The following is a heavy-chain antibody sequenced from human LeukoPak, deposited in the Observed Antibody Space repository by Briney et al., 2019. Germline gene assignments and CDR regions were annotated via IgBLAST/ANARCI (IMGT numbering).Heavy chain of an antibody. CDR2: ISDTGGST. CDR3: AKDRSHVYFDY. Sequence: GGSLRLSCAASGFTFSSYVMNWVRQAPGKGLEWVSGISDTGGSTYYADSVKGRFTISRDNSKNTLYLQMISLRAEDTAVYYCAKDRSHVYFDYWGQGTLVTVSS. V-gene: IGHV3-23*01. J-gene: IGHJ4*02. D-gene: IGHD3-16*01. CDR1: GFTFSSYV.